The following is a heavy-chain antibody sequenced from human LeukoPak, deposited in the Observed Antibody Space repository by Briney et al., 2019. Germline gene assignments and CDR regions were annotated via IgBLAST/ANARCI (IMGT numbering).Heavy chain of an antibody. Sequence: GGPLRLSCAASGFTFSSYAMSWVRQAPGKGLEWVSAISGSGGSTYYADSVKGRFTISRDNSKNTLYLQMNSLRAEDTAVYYCAKAWILVVRFDYWGQGTLVTVSS. V-gene: IGHV3-23*01. CDR3: AKAWILVVRFDY. CDR2: ISGSGGST. D-gene: IGHD3-22*01. CDR1: GFTFSSYA. J-gene: IGHJ4*02.